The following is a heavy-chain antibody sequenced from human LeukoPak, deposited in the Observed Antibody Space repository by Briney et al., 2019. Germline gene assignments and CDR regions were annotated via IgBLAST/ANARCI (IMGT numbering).Heavy chain of an antibody. CDR3: ARDNDSRGPPHFDY. D-gene: IGHD3-16*01. V-gene: IGHV1-69*06. CDR2: IMPIFGTT. J-gene: IGHJ4*02. Sequence: ASVKVSCKASGGTFNSYAISWVRQAPGQGLEWMGGIMPIFGTTNYARKFRGRVTLTADKSTRTAYMELSSLRSEDTAVYYCARDNDSRGPPHFDYWGQGTLVTVSS. CDR1: GGTFNSYA.